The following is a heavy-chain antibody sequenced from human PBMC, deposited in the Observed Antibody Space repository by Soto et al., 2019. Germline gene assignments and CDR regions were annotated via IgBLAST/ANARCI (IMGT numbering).Heavy chain of an antibody. CDR2: ISSSSSTI. CDR1: GFTFSSYS. D-gene: IGHD4-17*01. Sequence: GGSLRLSCAASGFTFSSYSMNWVRQAPGKGLEWVSYISSSSSTIYYADSVKGRFTISRDNAKNSLYLQMNSLRAEDTAVYYCARDRLYGDYVSGYWGQGTLVTVSS. J-gene: IGHJ4*02. V-gene: IGHV3-48*01. CDR3: ARDRLYGDYVSGY.